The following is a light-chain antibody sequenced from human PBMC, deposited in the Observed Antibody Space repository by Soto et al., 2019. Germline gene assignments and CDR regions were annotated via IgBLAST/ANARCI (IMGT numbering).Light chain of an antibody. V-gene: IGLV2-14*01. Sequence: QSALTQPASVSGSPGQSITISCTGTSSDVGGYNYVSWYQQNPGKAPKLMIYEVSNRPSGVSNRFSGSKSGNTASLTISGLQAEDEADYYCSSYTSSSTHYVFGTATKLTVL. CDR1: SSDVGGYNY. J-gene: IGLJ1*01. CDR2: EVS. CDR3: SSYTSSSTHYV.